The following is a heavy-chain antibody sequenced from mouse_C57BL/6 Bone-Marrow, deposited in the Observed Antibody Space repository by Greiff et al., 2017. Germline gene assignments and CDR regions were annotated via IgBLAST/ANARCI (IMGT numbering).Heavy chain of an antibody. CDR2: ISYDGSN. Sequence: EVKVEESGPGLVKPSQSLSLTCSVTGYSITSGYYWNWIRQFPGNKLEWMGYISYDGSNNYNPSLKNRISITRDTSKNQFFLKLNSVTTEDTATYYCANIYYYGSSHFFYAMDYWGQGTSVTVSS. D-gene: IGHD1-1*01. V-gene: IGHV3-6*01. J-gene: IGHJ4*01. CDR1: GYSITSGYY. CDR3: ANIYYYGSSHFFYAMDY.